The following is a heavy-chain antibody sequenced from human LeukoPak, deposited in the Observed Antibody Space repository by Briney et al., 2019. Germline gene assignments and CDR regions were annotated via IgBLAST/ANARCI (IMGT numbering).Heavy chain of an antibody. J-gene: IGHJ4*02. D-gene: IGHD3-16*01. CDR2: IYYSGST. CDR3: AKGGGGGEDFNY. V-gene: IGHV4-39*01. CDR1: GGSISSSSYY. Sequence: PSETLSLTCTVSGGSISSSSYYWGWIRQPPGKGLEWIGSIYYSGSTYYNPSLKSRVTISVDTSKNQFPLKLSSVTAADTAVYYCAKGGGGGEDFNYWGQGTLVIVSS.